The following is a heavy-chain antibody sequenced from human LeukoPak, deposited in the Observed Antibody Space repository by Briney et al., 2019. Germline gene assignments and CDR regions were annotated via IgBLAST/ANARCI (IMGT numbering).Heavy chain of an antibody. CDR2: ITSGSDTI. CDR1: GFIFSSYS. V-gene: IGHV3-48*01. D-gene: IGHD1-26*01. CDR3: VRRPVGAHPFDY. Sequence: GGSLRLSCAASGFIFSSYSMNWVRQAPGKGLEWVSYITSGSDTILYADSVKGRFTISRDNARNSLYLQMNSVGVEDTAVYYCVRRPVGAHPFDYWGQGTLVTVSS. J-gene: IGHJ4*02.